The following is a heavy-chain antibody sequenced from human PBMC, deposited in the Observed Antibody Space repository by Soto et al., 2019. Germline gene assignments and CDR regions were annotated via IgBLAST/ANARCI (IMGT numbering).Heavy chain of an antibody. CDR3: ARTFGAGYLTIDC. V-gene: IGHV3-48*01. CDR2: ITSSGSST. J-gene: IGHJ4*02. CDR1: GFTFSTSS. Sequence: GGSLRLSCAASGFTFSTSSMNWVHQAPGKGLEWVSYITSSGSSTSYADSVKGRFTISRDNAKDSLYLQMNSLRAEDTAVYYCARTFGAGYLTIDCWGQGALVTVS. D-gene: IGHD3-9*01.